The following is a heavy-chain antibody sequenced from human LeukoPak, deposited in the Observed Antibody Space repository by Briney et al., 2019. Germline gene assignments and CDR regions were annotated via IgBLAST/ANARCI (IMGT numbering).Heavy chain of an antibody. V-gene: IGHV4-59*08. CDR2: IYYSGST. J-gene: IGHJ4*02. CDR3: ARGPRWPFRFDY. D-gene: IGHD2-15*01. CDR1: GGSISSYY. Sequence: PSETLSLTCTVSGGSISSYYWSWIRQPPGKGLEWIGYIYYSGSTNYNPSLKSRVTISVDTSKNQFSLKLSSVTAADTAVYYCARGPRWPFRFDYWGQGTLVTVSS.